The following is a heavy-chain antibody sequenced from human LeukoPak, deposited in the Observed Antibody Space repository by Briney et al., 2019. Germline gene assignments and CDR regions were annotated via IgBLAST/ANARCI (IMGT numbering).Heavy chain of an antibody. J-gene: IGHJ4*02. D-gene: IGHD6-19*01. V-gene: IGHV4-38-2*02. Sequence: SETLSLTCTVSGYSISSGYYWGWIRQPPGKGLEWIGSIYHSGSTYYNPSLKSRVTISVDTSKNQFSLKLSSVTAADTAVYYCARAAAVGLDYWGQGTLVTVSS. CDR1: GYSISSGYY. CDR2: IYHSGST. CDR3: ARAAAVGLDY.